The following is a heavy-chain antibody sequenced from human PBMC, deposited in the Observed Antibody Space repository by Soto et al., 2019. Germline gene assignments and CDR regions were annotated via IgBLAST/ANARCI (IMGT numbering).Heavy chain of an antibody. D-gene: IGHD6-19*01. V-gene: IGHV3-23*01. J-gene: IGHJ5*02. CDR1: GFTFISYS. CDR3: AIEGSGCLNGPCVTS. Sequence: EVQLLESGGGLVQPGGSLRLSCSASGFTFISYSMSWVRQAPGKGLEWVSAISGTGERRYYSDYVKGRFTISRDNSKNTVDLYMNSLRAEDTALYYCAIEGSGCLNGPCVTSWGQGALVTVSS. CDR2: ISGTGERR.